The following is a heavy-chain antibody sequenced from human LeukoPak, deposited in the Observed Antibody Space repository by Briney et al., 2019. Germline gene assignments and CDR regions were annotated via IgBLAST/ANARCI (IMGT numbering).Heavy chain of an antibody. CDR2: MNPNSGNT. D-gene: IGHD6-19*01. J-gene: IGHJ4*02. CDR1: GYTFTSYD. CDR3: ASNLNGIAVAGS. V-gene: IGHV1-8*01. Sequence: GASVKVSCKASGYTFTSYDINWVRQATGQGLEWMGWMNPNSGNTGYAQKFQGRVTITSNTSISTAYMELSSLRSEDTAVYYCASNLNGIAVAGSWGQGTLVTVSS.